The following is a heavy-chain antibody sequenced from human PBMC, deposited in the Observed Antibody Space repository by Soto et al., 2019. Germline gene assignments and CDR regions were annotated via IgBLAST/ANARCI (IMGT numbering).Heavy chain of an antibody. V-gene: IGHV3-15*01. CDR2: IKRTTDGGTT. Sequence: QLVESGGGLVKPGESLRLSCAASGFTFSDAWMSWVRQAPGKGLEWVGRIKRTTDGGTTDYAAPVKGRFTISRDDSKDTLNLQMNSLKTEATAVYYCTTGLSSGYYYFDYWGQGTLVPVSS. CDR1: GFTFSDAW. J-gene: IGHJ4*02. D-gene: IGHD3-22*01. CDR3: TTGLSSGYYYFDY.